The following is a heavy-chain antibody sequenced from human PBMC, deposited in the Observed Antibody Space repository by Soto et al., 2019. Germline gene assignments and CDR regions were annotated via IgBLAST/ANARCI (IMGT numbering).Heavy chain of an antibody. Sequence: SETLSLTCVVSGYSISRGYYWGWIRQPPGKGLEWIGSIHHRGNTYYNPSLKRQVTISLDTSKNQFSLKLNSVTAADTAVYFCARDDFDSGGYSIDYWGQGTLVTV. V-gene: IGHV4-38-2*02. J-gene: IGHJ4*02. CDR2: IHHRGNT. D-gene: IGHD3-22*01. CDR3: ARDDFDSGGYSIDY. CDR1: GYSISRGYY.